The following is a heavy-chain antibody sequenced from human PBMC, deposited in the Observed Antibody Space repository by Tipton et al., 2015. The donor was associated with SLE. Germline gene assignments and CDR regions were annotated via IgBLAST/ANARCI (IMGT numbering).Heavy chain of an antibody. V-gene: IGHV4-30-4*07. CDR1: GGSFSSGASS. CDR3: ARMGISYGKYHFDY. J-gene: IGHJ4*02. Sequence: TLSLTCAVYGGSFSSGASSWSWIRQPPGKGLEWIGYIYYSGSTNYNPSLKSRVTISVDTSKNQFSLKLSSVTAADTAVYYCARMGISYGKYHFDYWGQGTLVTVSS. D-gene: IGHD5-18*01. CDR2: IYYSGST.